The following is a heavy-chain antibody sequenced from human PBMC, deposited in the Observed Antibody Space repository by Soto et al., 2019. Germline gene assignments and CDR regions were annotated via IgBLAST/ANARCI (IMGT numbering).Heavy chain of an antibody. CDR2: ISAYNGNT. CDR1: GYTFTSYG. CDR3: AREAEAGTLEY. J-gene: IGHJ4*02. D-gene: IGHD6-13*01. Sequence: QVQLVQSGAEVKKPGASVKVSCKASGYTFTSYGISWVRQAPGQGLEWRGWISAYNGNTNYAQKLQGRVTMTPDTSASSDYTELRSLRSDDTAVYYCAREAEAGTLEYWGQGTLVTVSS. V-gene: IGHV1-18*01.